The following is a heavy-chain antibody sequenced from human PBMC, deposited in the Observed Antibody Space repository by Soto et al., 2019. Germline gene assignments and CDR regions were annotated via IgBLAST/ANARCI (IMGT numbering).Heavy chain of an antibody. CDR2: ISGSGGST. D-gene: IGHD3-3*01. CDR1: GFTFSIYS. J-gene: IGHJ4*02. V-gene: IGHV3-23*01. Sequence: GGSLRLSCAASGFTFSIYSMSWVRQAPGKGLEWVSAISGSGGSTYYADSVKGRFTISRDNSKNTLYLQMNSLRAEDTAVYYCAKSFYDFWSGSMTPFDDWGQGTLVTVAS. CDR3: AKSFYDFWSGSMTPFDD.